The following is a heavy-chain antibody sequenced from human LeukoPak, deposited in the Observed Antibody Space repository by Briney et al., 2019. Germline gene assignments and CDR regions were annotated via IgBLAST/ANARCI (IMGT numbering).Heavy chain of an antibody. D-gene: IGHD1-26*01. CDR2: IYYSGST. CDR3: ARDRDSGSYSIYFDY. Sequence: SETLSLTCTVSGGSISSSSYYWGWIRQPPGKGLEWIGSIYYSGSTYYNPSLKSRVTISVDTSKKQFSLKLSSVTAADTAVYYCARDRDSGSYSIYFDYWGQGTLVTVSS. V-gene: IGHV4-39*07. CDR1: GGSISSSSYY. J-gene: IGHJ4*02.